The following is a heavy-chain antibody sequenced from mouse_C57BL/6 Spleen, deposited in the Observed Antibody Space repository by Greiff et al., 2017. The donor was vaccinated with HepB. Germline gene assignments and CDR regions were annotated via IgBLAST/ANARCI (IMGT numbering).Heavy chain of an antibody. CDR1: GYTFTDHT. D-gene: IGHD1-1*01. J-gene: IGHJ4*01. CDR2: IYPRDGST. V-gene: IGHV1-78*01. Sequence: VQLQQSDAELVKPGASVKISCKVSGYTFTDHTIHWMKQRPEQGLEWIGYIYPRDGSTKYNEKFKGKATLTADKSSSTAYMQLNSLTSEDSAVYFGARGDYYGSSPLAMDYWGQGTSVTVSS. CDR3: ARGDYYGSSPLAMDY.